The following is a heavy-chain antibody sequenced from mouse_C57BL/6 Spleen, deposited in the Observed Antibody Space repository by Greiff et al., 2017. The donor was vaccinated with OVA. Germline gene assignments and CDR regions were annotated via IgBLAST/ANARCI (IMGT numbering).Heavy chain of an antibody. J-gene: IGHJ4*01. CDR2: IHPSDSDT. D-gene: IGHD1-1*01. CDR1: GYTFTSYW. V-gene: IGHV1-74*01. Sequence: QVQLKQPGAELVKPGASVKVSCKASGYTFTSYWMHWVKQRPGQGLEWIGRIHPSDSDTNYNQKFKGKATLTVDKSSSTAYMQLSSLTSEDSAVYYCAIPPYYYGSRDAMDYWGQGTSVTVSS. CDR3: AIPPYYYGSRDAMDY.